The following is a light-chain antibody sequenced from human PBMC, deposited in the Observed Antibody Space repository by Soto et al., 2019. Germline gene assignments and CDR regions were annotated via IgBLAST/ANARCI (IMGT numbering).Light chain of an antibody. CDR2: EVT. CDR3: CSYTNLDSVL. J-gene: IGLJ2*01. Sequence: QSALAQPASVSGSPGQSITISCSGTSSDVGKYDAVSWYQQHPGKAPKFIIYEVTKRPSGISDRFSGSKSGNTASLTISGLGADDEAHYSCCSYTNLDSVLFGGGTKLTVL. CDR1: SSDVGKYDA. V-gene: IGLV2-23*02.